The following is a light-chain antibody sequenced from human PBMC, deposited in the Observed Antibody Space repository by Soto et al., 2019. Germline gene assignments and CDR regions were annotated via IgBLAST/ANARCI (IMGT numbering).Light chain of an antibody. CDR2: DVN. CDR3: SSYTSSFTYV. J-gene: IGLJ1*01. V-gene: IGLV2-14*01. CDR1: SSDVGGYNY. Sequence: QSALTQPASVSGSPGQSITISCTGTSSDVGGYNYVSWYQQHPGKAPKLMIYDVNNRPSGVSNRFSGSKSGNTASLTISWLQAEDEADYYCSSYTSSFTYVFGPVTKLTVL.